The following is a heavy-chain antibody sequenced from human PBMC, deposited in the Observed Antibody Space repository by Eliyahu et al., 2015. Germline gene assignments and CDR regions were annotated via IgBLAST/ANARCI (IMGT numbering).Heavy chain of an antibody. V-gene: IGHV3-21*01. CDR3: ARSLDIVVVPAAQYFDY. Sequence: EVQLVESGGGLVKPGGSLRLSCAASGFTFSSYSMNWVRQAPGKGLEWVSSISSSSSYIYYADSVKGRFTISRDNAKNSLYLQMNSLRAEDTAVYYCARSLDIVVVPAAQYFDYWGQGTLVTVSS. CDR1: GFTFSSYS. CDR2: ISSSSSYI. J-gene: IGHJ4*02. D-gene: IGHD2-2*03.